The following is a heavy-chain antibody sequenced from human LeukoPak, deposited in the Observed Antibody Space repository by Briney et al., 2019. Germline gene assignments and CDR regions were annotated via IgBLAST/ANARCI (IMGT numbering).Heavy chain of an antibody. CDR2: ISFSSTTTTI. D-gene: IGHD3-16*01. Sequence: GGSLRLSCAASGFTFSSYGMNWVRQAPGKGLEWVSYISFSSTTTTIYYADSVKGRFTISRDNAKNSLSLQMNSLRAEDTAVYYCARELTALDYWGQGTLVTVSS. CDR1: GFTFSSYG. V-gene: IGHV3-48*04. CDR3: ARELTALDY. J-gene: IGHJ4*02.